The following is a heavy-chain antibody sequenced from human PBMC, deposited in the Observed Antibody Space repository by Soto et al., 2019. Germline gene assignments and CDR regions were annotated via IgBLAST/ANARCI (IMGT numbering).Heavy chain of an antibody. CDR3: AKDFPGNPGTLSFFDY. J-gene: IGHJ4*02. V-gene: IGHV3-23*01. CDR1: GFTFSSYA. D-gene: IGHD3-10*01. Sequence: GGSLRLSCVASGFTFSSYAMSWVRQAPGKGLEWVSAISGSGGSTYYADSVKGRFTISRDNSKYTLYLQMNSLRAEDTAVYYCAKDFPGNPGTLSFFDYWGQGTLVTVSS. CDR2: ISGSGGST.